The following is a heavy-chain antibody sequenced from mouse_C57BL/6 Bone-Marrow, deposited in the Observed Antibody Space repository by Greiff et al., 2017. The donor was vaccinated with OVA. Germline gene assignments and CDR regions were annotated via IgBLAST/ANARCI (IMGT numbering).Heavy chain of an antibody. CDR2: IYPRSGNT. Sequence: QVQLQQSGAELARPGASVKLSCKASGYTFTSYGISWVKQRPGQGLEWIGGIYPRSGNTYYNEKLKGKATLTADKSSSTAYMELRSLTSEDSAVYFCARGAGYRGSYAMDYWGQGTSVTVSS. CDR3: ARGAGYRGSYAMDY. J-gene: IGHJ4*01. D-gene: IGHD2-14*01. V-gene: IGHV1-81*01. CDR1: GYTFTSYG.